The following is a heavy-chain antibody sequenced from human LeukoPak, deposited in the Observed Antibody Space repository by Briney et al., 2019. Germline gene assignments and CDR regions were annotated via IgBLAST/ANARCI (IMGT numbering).Heavy chain of an antibody. J-gene: IGHJ5*02. CDR1: RYTFREFY. CDR3: ATATVTHTRDP. Sequence: ASVKVSCQTSRYTFREFYLNWVRQAPGQGLEWMGWINPYSGALISAQSLQGRLTMTWDTSTGTAYMELTRLTSDDTAVYYCATATVTHTRDPWGQGTLVTVSS. CDR2: INPYSGAL. V-gene: IGHV1-2*02. D-gene: IGHD1-1*01.